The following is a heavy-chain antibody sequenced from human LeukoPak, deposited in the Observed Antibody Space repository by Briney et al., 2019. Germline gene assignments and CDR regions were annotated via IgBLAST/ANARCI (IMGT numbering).Heavy chain of an antibody. Sequence: GGSLRLSCAASGFTFSSHYMHWVRQAPGKGLVWVSRINSDGSSTSYADSVKGRFTISRDNVKNTMYLQMNSLRVEDTAVYYCVRILGGRGQGTLVTVSS. V-gene: IGHV3-74*01. CDR3: VRILGG. CDR1: GFTFSSHY. D-gene: IGHD3-16*01. J-gene: IGHJ4*02. CDR2: INSDGSST.